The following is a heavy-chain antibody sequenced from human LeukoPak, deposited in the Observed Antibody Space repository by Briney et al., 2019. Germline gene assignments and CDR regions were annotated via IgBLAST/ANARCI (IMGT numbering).Heavy chain of an antibody. CDR3: ARWNYSNSLYYCGMDV. D-gene: IGHD4-11*01. J-gene: IGHJ6*02. CDR1: GGSFSGYY. CDR2: INHSGST. Sequence: SGTLSLTCAVYGGSFSGYYWSWIRQPPGKGLEWIGEINHSGSTNCNPSLKSRVTISVDTSKNQFSLKLSSVTAADTAVYYCARWNYSNSLYYCGMDVWGQGTTVTVSS. V-gene: IGHV4-34*01.